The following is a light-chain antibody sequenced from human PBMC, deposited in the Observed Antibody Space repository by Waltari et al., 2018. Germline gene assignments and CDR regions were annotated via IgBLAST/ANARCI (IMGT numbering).Light chain of an antibody. CDR1: SSNLGNNY. Sequence: QSVLTQPPSVSAAPGQRVTISCSGGSSNLGNNYVSWYRQFPGTAPKLLIYENTERPSGIPGRFSGSKSGTSATLDSTGLQAGDEAEYYCGTWDSSLSGAVFGGGTHLTVL. CDR2: ENT. V-gene: IGLV1-51*02. J-gene: IGLJ7*01. CDR3: GTWDSSLSGAV.